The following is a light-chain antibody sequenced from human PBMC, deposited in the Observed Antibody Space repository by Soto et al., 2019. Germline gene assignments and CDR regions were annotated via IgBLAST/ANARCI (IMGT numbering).Light chain of an antibody. V-gene: IGKV3-20*01. J-gene: IGKJ1*01. CDR3: QQYGSSPWT. CDR2: GAS. Sequence: EIVLTQSPGTLSLSPGERATLSCRASQSVSSNSLAWYQQKPGQAPRLLIYGASSRATGIPDRFSGSGSGTDFTLTISRLDPEDFAVYYCQQYGSSPWTFGQGTKVEIK. CDR1: QSVSSNS.